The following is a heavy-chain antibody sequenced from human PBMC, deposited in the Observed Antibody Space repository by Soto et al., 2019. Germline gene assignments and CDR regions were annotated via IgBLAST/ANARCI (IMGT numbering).Heavy chain of an antibody. V-gene: IGHV1-58*02. CDR2: IVVVSGST. CDR1: GFDFGSFG. CDR3: SADHPHMAMGWPV. D-gene: IGHD2-21*01. Sequence: QMQLVQSAAEVREPGTSVRVSCRASGFDFGSFGIQFLRQTRGRGLAWIGWIVVVSGSTNYARQFQGRVAISRDMSSSTAYVDLYDLKSDDTAVYFCSADHPHMAMGWPVWGQGTTVTVSS. J-gene: IGHJ6*02.